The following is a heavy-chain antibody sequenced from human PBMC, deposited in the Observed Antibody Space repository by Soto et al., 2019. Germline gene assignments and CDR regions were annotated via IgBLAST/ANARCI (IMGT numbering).Heavy chain of an antibody. D-gene: IGHD1-26*01. J-gene: IGHJ3*02. CDR3: AREEKWELGGRAFDI. CDR2: KSYDGSNK. Sequence: GGSLRLSCAASGFTFSSYALHWVRQAPGKGLEWVAGKSYDGSNKYYADSVKGRFTISRDNSKNTLYLQMNSLRAEDTAVYYWAREEKWELGGRAFDIWGQGTMVTVAS. V-gene: IGHV3-30-3*01. CDR1: GFTFSSYA.